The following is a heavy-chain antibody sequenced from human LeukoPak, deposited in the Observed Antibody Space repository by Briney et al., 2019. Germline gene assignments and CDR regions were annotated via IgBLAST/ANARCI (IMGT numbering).Heavy chain of an antibody. Sequence: PGGSLRISCAASGFTFSDYYKSWIRQAPGKGLEWVSYISSSGSTIYYADSVKGRFTISRDNAKNSLYLQMNSLRAEDTAVYYCARDRNYYDSSGSNWGQGTLVTVSS. CDR1: GFTFSDYY. J-gene: IGHJ4*02. V-gene: IGHV3-11*01. CDR3: ARDRNYYDSSGSN. CDR2: ISSSGSTI. D-gene: IGHD3-22*01.